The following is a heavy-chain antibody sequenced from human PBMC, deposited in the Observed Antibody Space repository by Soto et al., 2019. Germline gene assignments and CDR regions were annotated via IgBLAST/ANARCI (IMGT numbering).Heavy chain of an antibody. Sequence: GGSLRLSCAASGFTFSSYPMHWVRQAPGKGLEWVAVISFDGSKKYYADSVKGRFPISKDNSKNMLSLQMNSLRAEDTAVYYCARDSSHSSGWSWAFDIWGQGTMVTVSS. D-gene: IGHD6-19*01. CDR1: GFTFSSYP. CDR3: ARDSSHSSGWSWAFDI. V-gene: IGHV3-30-3*01. J-gene: IGHJ3*02. CDR2: ISFDGSKK.